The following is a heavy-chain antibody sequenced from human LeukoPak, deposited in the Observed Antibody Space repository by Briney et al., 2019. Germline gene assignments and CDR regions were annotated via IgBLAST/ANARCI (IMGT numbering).Heavy chain of an antibody. CDR3: AKVLGAAAGIFDY. D-gene: IGHD6-13*01. V-gene: IGHV3-73*01. Sequence: GGSLRLSCAASGFTSSGSAMHWVRQASGKGLEWVGRIRSKANSYATAYAASVKGRFTISRDDSKNTAYLQMNSLKTEDTAVYYCAKVLGAAAGIFDYWGQGTLVTVSS. J-gene: IGHJ4*02. CDR1: GFTSSGSA. CDR2: IRSKANSYAT.